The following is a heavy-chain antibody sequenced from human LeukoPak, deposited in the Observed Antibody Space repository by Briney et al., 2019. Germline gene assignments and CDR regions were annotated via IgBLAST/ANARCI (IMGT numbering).Heavy chain of an antibody. D-gene: IGHD3-22*01. J-gene: IGHJ4*02. Sequence: ASVKVSCKASGYTFTSYGISWVRQAPGQGLEWMGWISAYNGSTNYAQKLQGRVTMTTDTSTSTAYMELRSLRSDDTAVYYCARDYYDSSGYYLFDYWGQGTLVTVSS. CDR2: ISAYNGST. V-gene: IGHV1-18*01. CDR3: ARDYYDSSGYYLFDY. CDR1: GYTFTSYG.